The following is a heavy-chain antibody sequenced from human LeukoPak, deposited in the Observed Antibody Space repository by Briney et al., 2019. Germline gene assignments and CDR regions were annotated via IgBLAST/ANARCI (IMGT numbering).Heavy chain of an antibody. CDR2: ISYSGIT. J-gene: IGHJ4*02. CDR1: XVSISSGLYY. D-gene: IGHD6-13*01. Sequence: SETLSLTCSVSXVSISSGLYYWGWIRQSPGRGLEWIGSISYSGITFYTPSLKSRGTISVDTSKNQFSLKLKSLTATDTAIYYCARHSSSWYYFDYWAQGILVTVSS. CDR3: ARHSSSWYYFDY. V-gene: IGHV4-39*01.